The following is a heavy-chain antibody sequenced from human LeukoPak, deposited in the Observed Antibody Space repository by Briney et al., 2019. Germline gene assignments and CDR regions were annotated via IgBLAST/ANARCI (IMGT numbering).Heavy chain of an antibody. D-gene: IGHD1-1*01. CDR3: ARALERYYFDF. J-gene: IGHJ4*02. CDR2: TYYMSTLCH. CDR1: GDTFSGNSGA. Sequence: SQPLSLTCAISGDTFSGNSGAWLWIRQSPSRGLQWLGRTYYMSTLCHEYAVSVKGRIIISPDTANNQFSLHLSSVTGNDTGVYYGARALERYYFDFWGQGTLVTVSS. V-gene: IGHV6-1*01.